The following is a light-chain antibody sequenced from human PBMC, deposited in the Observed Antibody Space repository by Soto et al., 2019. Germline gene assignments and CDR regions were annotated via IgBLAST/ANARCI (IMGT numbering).Light chain of an antibody. CDR1: QSVSSNF. CDR2: DAS. J-gene: IGKJ2*01. CDR3: QQYGSSPYT. V-gene: IGKV3-20*01. Sequence: EIVLTQSPGTLSLSPGERATLSCRASQSVSSNFLAWYQQKPGQAPRLLIYDASSSATGIPDRFSGSGSGTDFTLIISRLEPEDFAVYYCQQYGSSPYTFGQGTKLEIK.